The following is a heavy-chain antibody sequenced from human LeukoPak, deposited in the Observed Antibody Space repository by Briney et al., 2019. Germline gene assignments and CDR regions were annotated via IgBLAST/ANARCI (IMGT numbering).Heavy chain of an antibody. V-gene: IGHV3-48*01. J-gene: IGHJ4*02. Sequence: GGSLRLSCAASGFTFSAYDMNWVRQAPGRGPEWVSHISTTSSPIYYANSVKGRFTISRDDAKNSVYLQMNSLRPEDTAVYYCARDQSGSYSFDYWGQGTLVTVSS. D-gene: IGHD1-26*01. CDR3: ARDQSGSYSFDY. CDR2: ISTTSSPI. CDR1: GFTFSAYD.